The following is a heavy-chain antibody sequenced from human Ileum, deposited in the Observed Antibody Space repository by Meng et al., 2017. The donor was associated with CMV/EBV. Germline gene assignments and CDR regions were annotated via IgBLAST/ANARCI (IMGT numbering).Heavy chain of an antibody. D-gene: IGHD1-26*01. CDR3: TKDGRVGATTPLNWFDP. V-gene: IGHV3-30*02. CDR2: IRYDGSNK. Sequence: AGSLRLSCAASVFTFSSYGMHWVRQAPGKGLEWVAFIRYDGSNKYYADSVKGRFTISRDNSKNTLYLQMNSLRAEDAAVYYYTKDGRVGATTPLNWFDPWGQGTLVTVSS. J-gene: IGHJ5*02. CDR1: VFTFSSYG.